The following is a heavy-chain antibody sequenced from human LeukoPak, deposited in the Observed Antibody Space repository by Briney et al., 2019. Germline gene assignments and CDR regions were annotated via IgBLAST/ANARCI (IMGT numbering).Heavy chain of an antibody. CDR3: ARVNYDSSGYSYYFDH. J-gene: IGHJ4*02. D-gene: IGHD3-22*01. CDR1: GGSIRSYY. Sequence: SETLSLTCPVSGGSIRSYYWSWIRQPPGKGLEWIGYIYYSGSTNYNPSLKSGVTISVDTSKNQFSLKLSSGTAADTAVYYCARVNYDSSGYSYYFDHWGQGALVTVSS. CDR2: IYYSGST. V-gene: IGHV4-59*01.